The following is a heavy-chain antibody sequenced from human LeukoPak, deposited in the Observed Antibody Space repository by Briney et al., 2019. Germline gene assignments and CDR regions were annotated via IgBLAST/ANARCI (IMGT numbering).Heavy chain of an antibody. V-gene: IGHV4-59*01. CDR2: IHYRGST. J-gene: IGHJ5*02. D-gene: IGHD6-19*01. CDR3: ARARDITVAGTWGDNWFGP. Sequence: SETLSLTCTVSGGSISNFYWSWIRQSLGKGLEWIGYIHYRGSTNYNPSLKSRVTISVATSKSQFSLKLSSVTAADTAIYYCARARDITVAGTWGDNWFGPWGQGTLVTVSS. CDR1: GGSISNFY.